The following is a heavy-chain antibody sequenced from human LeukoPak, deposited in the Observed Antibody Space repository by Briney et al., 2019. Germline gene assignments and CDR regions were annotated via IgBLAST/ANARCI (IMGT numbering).Heavy chain of an antibody. CDR1: GGSISSYY. V-gene: IGHV4-59*08. Sequence: PSETLSLTCTVSGGSISSYYWSWIRQPPGKGLEWIGHIYYSGSTNYNPSLKSRVTISVDTSKNQFSLKLSSVTAADTAVYYCARHEGATDYWGQGTLVTVSS. D-gene: IGHD1-26*01. J-gene: IGHJ4*02. CDR2: IYYSGST. CDR3: ARHEGATDY.